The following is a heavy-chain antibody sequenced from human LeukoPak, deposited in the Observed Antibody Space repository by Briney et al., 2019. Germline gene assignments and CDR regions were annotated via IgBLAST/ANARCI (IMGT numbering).Heavy chain of an antibody. Sequence: ASVKVSCKASGYTFTVYFMHWVRQAPGQGLEWMGWINPNSGGTNYAQKFQGRVTMTRDTSISTAYMELSRLRSDDTAVYYCARDRGWYRADYWGQGTLVIVSS. D-gene: IGHD6-19*01. V-gene: IGHV1-2*02. CDR1: GYTFTVYF. CDR2: INPNSGGT. J-gene: IGHJ4*02. CDR3: ARDRGWYRADY.